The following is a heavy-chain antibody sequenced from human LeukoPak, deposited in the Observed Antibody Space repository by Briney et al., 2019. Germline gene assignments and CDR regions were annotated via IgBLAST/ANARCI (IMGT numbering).Heavy chain of an antibody. CDR2: ISYSGTT. Sequence: SVTLSLTCTVSGGSISSSGSHWGWVRQPPGKGLEWIGSISYSGTTYHNPSLKSRVTMSVDTSKNQFSLNLNSVTAADTAVYYCARSGDSSDFNYWGQGTLVTVSS. CDR3: ARSGDSSDFNY. D-gene: IGHD2-15*01. CDR1: GGSISSSGSH. V-gene: IGHV4-39*01. J-gene: IGHJ4*02.